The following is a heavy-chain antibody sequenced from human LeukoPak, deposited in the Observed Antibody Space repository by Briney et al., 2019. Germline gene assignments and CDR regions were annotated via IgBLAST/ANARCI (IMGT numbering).Heavy chain of an antibody. J-gene: IGHJ5*02. CDR3: ARATLMITFGGAHYWFDP. V-gene: IGHV4-59*08. D-gene: IGHD3-16*01. Sequence: PSETLSLTCTVSGGSISSYYWSWIRQPPGEGLEWIGYIYYSGSTNYNPSLKSRVTISVDTSKNQFSLKLSSVTAADTAVYYCARATLMITFGGAHYWFDPWGQGTLVTVSS. CDR2: IYYSGST. CDR1: GGSISSYY.